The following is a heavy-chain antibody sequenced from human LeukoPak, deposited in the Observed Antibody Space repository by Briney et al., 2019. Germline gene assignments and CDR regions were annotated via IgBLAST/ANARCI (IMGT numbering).Heavy chain of an antibody. D-gene: IGHD2-15*01. CDR2: IYHSGST. CDR1: GGSISSGGYS. Sequence: SETLSLTCAVSGGSISSGGYSWSWIRQPPEKGLEWIGYIYHSGSTYYNPSLKSRVTISVDRSKNQFSLKLSSVTAADTAVYYCARDPGYCSGGSCYSSAFDIWGQGTMVTVSS. J-gene: IGHJ3*02. V-gene: IGHV4-30-2*01. CDR3: ARDPGYCSGGSCYSSAFDI.